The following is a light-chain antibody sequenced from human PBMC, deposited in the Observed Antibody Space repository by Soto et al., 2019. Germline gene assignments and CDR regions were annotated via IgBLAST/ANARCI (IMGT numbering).Light chain of an antibody. CDR2: GAS. V-gene: IGKV3-20*01. CDR1: QRVSSSC. Sequence: EIVLTQSPGTLSWSPGERASLSCRASQRVSSSCLGWYQQKPGQAPRLVIFGASNRASGIPDRFSGSRSGTEFTLTISGLEPEDFAVYYCHQYDTSPPTFGQGTTVDIK. CDR3: HQYDTSPPT. J-gene: IGKJ1*01.